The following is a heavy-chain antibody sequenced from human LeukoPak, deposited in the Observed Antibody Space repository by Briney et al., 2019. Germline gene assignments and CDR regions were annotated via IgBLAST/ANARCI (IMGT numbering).Heavy chain of an antibody. V-gene: IGHV3-23*01. D-gene: IGHD3-3*01. CDR3: AKANDFWSGYSNY. CDR2: IVGSGGST. Sequence: PGGSLRLACAASGFTFSGNAMSWVGQAPGKGREGVSTIVGSGGSTYNADSVKGRFTISRDNSKSTLYLQMNSLRAEDTAVYYCAKANDFWSGYSNYWGQGTLVTVSS. CDR1: GFTFSGNA. J-gene: IGHJ4*02.